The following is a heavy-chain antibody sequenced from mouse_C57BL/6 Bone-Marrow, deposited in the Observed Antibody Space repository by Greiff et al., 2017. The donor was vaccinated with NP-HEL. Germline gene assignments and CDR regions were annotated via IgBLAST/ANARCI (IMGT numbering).Heavy chain of an antibody. Sequence: EVKLVESGGGLVQPGGSLKLSCAASGFTFSDYGMAWVRQAPRQGPEWVAFISNLAYSIYYADTVTGRFTISRENATNTLYLEMSSLMSEYTAMYYCARVGLRPYYFDYWGQGTTLTVSS. D-gene: IGHD2-4*01. CDR1: GFTFSDYG. V-gene: IGHV5-15*01. CDR2: ISNLAYSI. CDR3: ARVGLRPYYFDY. J-gene: IGHJ2*01.